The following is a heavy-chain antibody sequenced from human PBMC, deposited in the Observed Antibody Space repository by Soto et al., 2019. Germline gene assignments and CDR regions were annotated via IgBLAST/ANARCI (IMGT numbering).Heavy chain of an antibody. D-gene: IGHD5-18*01. V-gene: IGHV3-23*01. CDR3: AKGPHRGYRYGYDY. CDR2: ISASGGST. J-gene: IGHJ4*02. Sequence: GGSLLLSCLASGFTFSRYAMSWVRQATGKGLEWVSSISASGGSTYYADSVKGRFTMSTDNSKNTLYPEMNSLRAEDTAVYYCAKGPHRGYRYGYDYWGQGTLVTVSS. CDR1: GFTFSRYA.